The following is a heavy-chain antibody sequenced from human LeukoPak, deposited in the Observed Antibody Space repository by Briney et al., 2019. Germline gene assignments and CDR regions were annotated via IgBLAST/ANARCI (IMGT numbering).Heavy chain of an antibody. Sequence: PSDTLSLTCAVYGESLNYYYWSWIRQSPEKGLEWIGEVFDGKTTNYNPSLKSRATISAVTSSNQFSLNLKSVTAADTAVYYCASGAWATRLHSWAQGILVIVSS. CDR1: GESLNYYY. CDR2: VFDGKTT. D-gene: IGHD5-24*01. J-gene: IGHJ4*02. CDR3: ASGAWATRLHS. V-gene: IGHV4-34*12.